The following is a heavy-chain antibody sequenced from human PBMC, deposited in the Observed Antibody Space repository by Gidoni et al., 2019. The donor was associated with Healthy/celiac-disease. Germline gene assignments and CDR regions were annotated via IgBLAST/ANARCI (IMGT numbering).Heavy chain of an antibody. Sequence: QVQLVQSGAEVKKPGASVKVSCKASGYPFTGYDLHWGRQAPGQGLGWMGWINPNSGGTNHAQKFQGRVTMTRDTSISTAYMELRRLRSDDTAVYYCAREGLEMGDYWGQGTLVTVSS. CDR2: INPNSGGT. J-gene: IGHJ4*02. CDR3: AREGLEMGDY. CDR1: GYPFTGYD. D-gene: IGHD3-16*01. V-gene: IGHV1-2*02.